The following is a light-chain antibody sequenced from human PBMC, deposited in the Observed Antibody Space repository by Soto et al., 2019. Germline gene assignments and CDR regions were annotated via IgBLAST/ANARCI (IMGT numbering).Light chain of an antibody. CDR1: SSNIGSNT. CDR3: AAWDDSLNGV. J-gene: IGLJ2*01. Sequence: QSVLTQPPSASGTPGQRVTISCSGSSSNIGSNTVNWYQQLPGTAPKLLIYSNNKRPSGVPDRFSGTKSGTSASRAISGLQSEDEADYYCAAWDDSLNGVFGGGTKLTV. V-gene: IGLV1-44*01. CDR2: SNN.